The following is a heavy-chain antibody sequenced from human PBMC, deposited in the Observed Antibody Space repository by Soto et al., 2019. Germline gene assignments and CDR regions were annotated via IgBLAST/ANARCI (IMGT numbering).Heavy chain of an antibody. CDR1: GGSFSGYY. CDR2: INHSGST. J-gene: IGHJ4*02. CDR3: EEGFYGSGSYIGTAPGHY. Sequence: SETLSLTCAVYGGSFSGYYWSWIRQPPGKGLEWIGEINHSGSTNYNPSLKSRVTISVDTSKNQFSLKLSSVTAADTAVYYCEEGFYGSGSYIGTAPGHYWVQANMVTVSS. V-gene: IGHV4-34*01. D-gene: IGHD3-10*01.